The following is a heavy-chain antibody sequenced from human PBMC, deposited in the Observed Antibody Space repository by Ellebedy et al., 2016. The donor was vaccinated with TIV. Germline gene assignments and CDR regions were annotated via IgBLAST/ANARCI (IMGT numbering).Heavy chain of an antibody. CDR3: ARDRVQRYAFDP. J-gene: IGHJ5*02. D-gene: IGHD6-13*01. V-gene: IGHV1-3*01. Sequence: KFQGRVTITRDTSASTAYMELSSLRSEDTAVYYCARDRVQRYAFDPWGQGTLVTVSS.